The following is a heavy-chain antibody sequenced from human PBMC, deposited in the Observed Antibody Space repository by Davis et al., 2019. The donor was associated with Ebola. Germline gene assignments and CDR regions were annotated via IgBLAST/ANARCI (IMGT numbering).Heavy chain of an antibody. D-gene: IGHD2-21*02. V-gene: IGHV1-46*01. J-gene: IGHJ4*02. CDR2: INPSGGST. Sequence: ASVKVSCKASGYTFTSYYMHWVRQAPGQGLEWVGIINPSGGSTSYAQKFQGRVTMTRDTSTSTVYMELSSLRSEDTAVYYCARAYCGGDCWKGVDYFDYWGQGTLVTVSS. CDR3: ARAYCGGDCWKGVDYFDY. CDR1: GYTFTSYY.